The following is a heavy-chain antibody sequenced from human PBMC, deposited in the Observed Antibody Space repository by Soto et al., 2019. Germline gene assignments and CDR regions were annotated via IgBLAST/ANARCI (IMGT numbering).Heavy chain of an antibody. CDR1: GGSISSYY. Sequence: QVQLQESGPGLVKPSETLSLTCTVSGGSISSYYWSWIRQPPGKGLEWIGYIYYSGSTNYNPSLNNRVTKSLDTSKNQFSLKLNSVTAADTAVYYCARWGVGATLLIDAFDIWGPGTMVTVSS. CDR3: ARWGVGATLLIDAFDI. D-gene: IGHD1-26*01. V-gene: IGHV4-59*01. J-gene: IGHJ3*02. CDR2: IYYSGST.